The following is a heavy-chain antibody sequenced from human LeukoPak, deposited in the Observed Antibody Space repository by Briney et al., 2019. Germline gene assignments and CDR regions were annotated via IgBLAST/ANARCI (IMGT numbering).Heavy chain of an antibody. CDR3: AKDRAWGAFDY. CDR1: GGSISSSSYY. Sequence: ETLSLTCTVSGGSISSSSYYWGWVRQAPGKGLEWVSGIVGDAGRTYYADSVKGRFTISRGNSKNTLYLQMNSLRAEDTAIYYCAKDRAWGAFDYWGQGTLVTVSS. D-gene: IGHD1-26*01. J-gene: IGHJ4*02. V-gene: IGHV3-23*01. CDR2: IVGDAGRT.